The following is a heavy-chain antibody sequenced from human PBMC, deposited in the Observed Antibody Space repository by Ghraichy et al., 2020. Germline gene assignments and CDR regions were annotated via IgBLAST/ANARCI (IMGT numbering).Heavy chain of an antibody. CDR1: GGSISSYY. J-gene: IGHJ5*02. Sequence: SQTLSLTCTVSGGSISSYYWSWIRQPPGKGLEWIGYIYYSGSTNYNPSLKSRVTISVDTSKNQFSLKLSSVTAADTAVYYCARGEHDYYGSGSWFDPWGQGTLVTVSS. CDR3: ARGEHDYYGSGSWFDP. CDR2: IYYSGST. D-gene: IGHD3-10*01. V-gene: IGHV4-59*01.